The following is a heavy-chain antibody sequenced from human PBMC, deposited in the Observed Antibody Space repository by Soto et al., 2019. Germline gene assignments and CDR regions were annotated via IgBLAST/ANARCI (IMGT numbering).Heavy chain of an antibody. Sequence: GGSLRLSCAACGFTFSSYAMSWVRQAPGKGLEWVSAISGSGGSTYYADSVKGRFTISRDNSKNTLYLQMNSLRAEDTAVYYCAKKDLVVVAATEGMDVWGQGTTVTVSS. V-gene: IGHV3-23*01. J-gene: IGHJ6*02. D-gene: IGHD2-15*01. CDR3: AKKDLVVVAATEGMDV. CDR2: ISGSGGST. CDR1: GFTFSSYA.